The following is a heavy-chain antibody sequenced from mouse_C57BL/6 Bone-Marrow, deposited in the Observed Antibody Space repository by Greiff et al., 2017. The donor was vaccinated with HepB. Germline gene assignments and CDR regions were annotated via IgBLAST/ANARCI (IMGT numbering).Heavy chain of an antibody. V-gene: IGHV1-59*01. CDR3: ARWGYPDY. Sequence: QVQLQQPGAELVRPGTSVKLSCKASGYTFTSYWMHWVKLRPGQGLEWIGVIDPSDSYTNYNQKFKGKATLTVDTSSSTAYMQLSSLTSEDSAVYYCARWGYPDYWGQGTTLTVSS. D-gene: IGHD2-2*01. CDR1: GYTFTSYW. CDR2: IDPSDSYT. J-gene: IGHJ2*01.